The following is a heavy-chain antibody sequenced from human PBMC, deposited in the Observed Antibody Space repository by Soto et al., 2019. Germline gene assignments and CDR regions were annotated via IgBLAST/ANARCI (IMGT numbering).Heavy chain of an antibody. CDR3: ARGIYSGWYRADAFDV. V-gene: IGHV3-11*05. Sequence: QVQLVESGGGLVKPGGPLRLSCAASGFTFSDFYMNWIRQAPGKGLEWVSYITSTNSYTDYADSVKGRFTISRDNAKKSLYLQMNSLRAEDTAVYYCARGIYSGWYRADAFDVWGQGTMVTVSS. J-gene: IGHJ3*01. CDR1: GFTFSDFY. CDR2: ITSTNSYT. D-gene: IGHD6-19*01.